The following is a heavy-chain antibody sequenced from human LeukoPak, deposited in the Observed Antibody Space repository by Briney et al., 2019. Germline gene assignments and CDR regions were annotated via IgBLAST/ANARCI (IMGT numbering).Heavy chain of an antibody. J-gene: IGHJ6*03. Sequence: SVKVSCKASGGTFSSYAISWVRQAPGQGLEWMGGIIPIFGTANYAQKFQGRVTITADKSTSTAYMELSSLRSEDTAVYYCAFSTAAAGTLLYYYYYMDVWGKGTTVTVSS. CDR1: GGTFSSYA. CDR2: IIPIFGTA. CDR3: AFSTAAAGTLLYYYYYMDV. V-gene: IGHV1-69*06. D-gene: IGHD6-13*01.